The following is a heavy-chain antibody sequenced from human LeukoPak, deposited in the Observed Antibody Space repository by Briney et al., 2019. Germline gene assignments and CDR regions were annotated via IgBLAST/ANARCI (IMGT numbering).Heavy chain of an antibody. V-gene: IGHV4-4*02. CDR3: AREYSNYVSGKESHFDY. CDR2: INHSGST. J-gene: IGHJ4*02. CDR1: GFTFINAW. D-gene: IGHD4-11*01. Sequence: GSLRLSCAASGFTFINAWMAWVRQPPGKGLEWIGEINHSGSTNYNPSLKSRVTISVDTSKNHFSLKLSSVTAADTAAYYCAREYSNYVSGKESHFDYWGQGTLVTVSS.